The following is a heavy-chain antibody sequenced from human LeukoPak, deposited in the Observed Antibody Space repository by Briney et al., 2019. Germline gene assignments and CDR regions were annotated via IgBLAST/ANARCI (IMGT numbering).Heavy chain of an antibody. CDR2: IYHSGST. CDR3: ARGGAAADWLDP. Sequence: SQTLSLTCAVSGGSISSGGYSWRWIRQPPGKGLEWIGYIYHSGSTYYNPSLKSRVTISVDRSKNQFSLKLSSVTAADTAVYYCARGGAAADWLDPWGQGTLVTVSS. D-gene: IGHD6-13*01. J-gene: IGHJ5*02. V-gene: IGHV4-30-2*01. CDR1: GGSISSGGYS.